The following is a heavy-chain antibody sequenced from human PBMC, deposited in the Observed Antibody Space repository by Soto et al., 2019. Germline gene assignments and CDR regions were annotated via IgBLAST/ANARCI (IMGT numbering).Heavy chain of an antibody. Sequence: PGESLKISCKGSGYSFTSYWISWVRQMPGKGLEWMGRIDPSDSYTNYSPSFQGHVTISADKSISTAYLQWSSLKASDTAMYYCARRAESSIAPGWAALTSWFDPWGQGTLVTVSS. J-gene: IGHJ5*02. V-gene: IGHV5-10-1*01. CDR3: ARRAESSIAPGWAALTSWFDP. CDR2: IDPSDSYT. CDR1: GYSFTSYW. D-gene: IGHD6-6*01.